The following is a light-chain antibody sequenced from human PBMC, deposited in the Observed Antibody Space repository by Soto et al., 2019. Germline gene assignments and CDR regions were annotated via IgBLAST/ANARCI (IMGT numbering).Light chain of an antibody. CDR3: QSYDRTNVV. CDR2: QDN. Sequence: NFLLTQPHSVSESPGKTITISCARSRGSVASNYVQWFQQRPGSAPTTVIYQDNQRPSGVPDLFSASVDSSSNSASLTISGLKAEDEADYYCQSYDRTNVVFGGGTKLTVL. J-gene: IGLJ2*01. CDR1: RGSVASNY. V-gene: IGLV6-57*03.